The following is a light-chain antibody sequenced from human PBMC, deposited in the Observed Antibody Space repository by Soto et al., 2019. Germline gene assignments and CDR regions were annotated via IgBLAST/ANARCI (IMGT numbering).Light chain of an antibody. CDR3: QQNCSTAYT. CDR1: QSVSSNY. J-gene: IGKJ2*01. CDR2: GAS. V-gene: IGKV3-20*01. Sequence: EIVLTQSPGTLSLSPGERATLSCRASQSVSSNYLAWYQQKPGQAPRLLIYGASSLATGIPDRFSGSGSGTDFTLTITRLQPEDFAIYYCQQNCSTAYTFGQGTKLEIK.